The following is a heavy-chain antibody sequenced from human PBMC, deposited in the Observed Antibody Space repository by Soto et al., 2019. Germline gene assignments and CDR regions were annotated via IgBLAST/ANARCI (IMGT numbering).Heavy chain of an antibody. CDR1: GYTFTSYG. Sequence: QVQLVQSGAEVKKPGASVKVSCKASGYTFTSYGISWVRQAPGQGLEWMGWISAYNGNTNYAQKLQGRVTMTTDPATSTAYMELRSLRSDDTAVYYCARDLGKQWLTGSWFDPWGQGTLVTVSS. CDR2: ISAYNGNT. J-gene: IGHJ5*02. D-gene: IGHD6-19*01. CDR3: ARDLGKQWLTGSWFDP. V-gene: IGHV1-18*01.